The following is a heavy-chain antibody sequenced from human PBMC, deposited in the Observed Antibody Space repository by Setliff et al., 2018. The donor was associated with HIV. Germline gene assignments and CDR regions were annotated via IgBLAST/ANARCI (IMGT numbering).Heavy chain of an antibody. CDR3: ARTLSTMVKTDGYYDYYNMDV. CDR2: INHSGST. J-gene: IGHJ6*03. D-gene: IGHD3-10*01. V-gene: IGHV4-34*01. CDR1: GFTFSSYS. Sequence: GSLRLSCAASGFTFSSYSMNWVRQPPGKGLEWIGEINHSGSTNYNPSLKSRVTISVDTSTNQFSLELSPVTAADTAVYYCARTLSTMVKTDGYYDYYNMDVWGKGTTVTVSS.